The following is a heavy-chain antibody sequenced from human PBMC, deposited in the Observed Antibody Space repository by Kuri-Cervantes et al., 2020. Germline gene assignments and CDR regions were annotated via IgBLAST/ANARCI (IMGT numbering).Heavy chain of an antibody. Sequence: GESLKISCAASGFTFSSYWMSWVRQAPGKGLEWVANIKQDGSEKYYVDSVKGRFTISRDNAKNSLYLQMNSLRAEDTAVYYCATEPYSGYGSDYYYGMDVWGQGTTVTVSS. CDR1: GFTFSSYW. CDR3: ATEPYSGYGSDYYYGMDV. CDR2: IKQDGSEK. V-gene: IGHV3-7*01. D-gene: IGHD5-12*01. J-gene: IGHJ6*02.